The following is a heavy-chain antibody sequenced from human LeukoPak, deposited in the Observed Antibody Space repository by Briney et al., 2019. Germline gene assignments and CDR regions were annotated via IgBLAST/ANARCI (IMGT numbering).Heavy chain of an antibody. J-gene: IGHJ5*02. CDR1: GFTFSSYS. CDR3: ARGWGTGSSPDALDP. V-gene: IGHV3-21*01. CDR2: ISSSSSYI. Sequence: GSLRLSCAASGFTFSSYSMNWVRQAPGKGLEWVSSISSSSSYIYYADSVKGRFTISRDNAKHSLYLQMNSLRAEDTAVYHCARGWGTGSSPDALDPWGQGTLVTVSS. D-gene: IGHD6-6*01.